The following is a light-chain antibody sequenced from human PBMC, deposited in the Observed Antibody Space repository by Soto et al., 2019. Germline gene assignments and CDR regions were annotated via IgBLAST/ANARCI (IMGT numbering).Light chain of an antibody. CDR2: GAS. V-gene: IGKV3-20*01. CDR1: QSVTSH. CDR3: QHFGDSPVT. Sequence: EIVLTQSPGTLSLSPVERATLSCRASQSVTSHLAWCQQKPGQAPRLLIYGASTRATGIPDRFSGTGSGTDFTLTISGLEPEDFAVYYCQHFGDSPVTFGQGTRLEI. J-gene: IGKJ5*01.